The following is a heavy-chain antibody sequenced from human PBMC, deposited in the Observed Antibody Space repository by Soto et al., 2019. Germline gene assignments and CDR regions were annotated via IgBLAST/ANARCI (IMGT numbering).Heavy chain of an antibody. D-gene: IGHD2-15*01. J-gene: IGHJ4*02. CDR2: IIPIFTRT. Sequence: QLQLVQSGTEVKEPGSSVKVSCKASGGTFSTSSFVWVRQGPGQGLEWMGGIIPIFTRTNFAQKFQGRVTFSADESTRTTYMELRSLTSEDTALYYCARDVVRSTAGDSWGQGPLVTVSS. CDR3: ARDVVRSTAGDS. V-gene: IGHV1-69*01. CDR1: GGTFSTSS.